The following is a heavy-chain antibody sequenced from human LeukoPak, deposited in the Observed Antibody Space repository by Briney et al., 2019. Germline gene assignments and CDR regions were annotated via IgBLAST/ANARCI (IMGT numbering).Heavy chain of an antibody. D-gene: IGHD2-21*02. J-gene: IGHJ4*02. CDR2: ISSRISII. Sequence: GGSLRLSCAASGFTFSSYSMNWVRQAPGKGLEWVSYISSRISIIYNADSVKGRFTISRDNSKNTLSLQVNSLRAEDTAVYYCAKDLWSVVTLTLDYWGQGTLVTVSS. V-gene: IGHV3-48*01. CDR1: GFTFSSYS. CDR3: AKDLWSVVTLTLDY.